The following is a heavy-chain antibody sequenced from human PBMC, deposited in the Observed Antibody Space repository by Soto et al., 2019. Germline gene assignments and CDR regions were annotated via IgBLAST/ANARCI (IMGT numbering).Heavy chain of an antibody. Sequence: SETLSLTCTVYGDFFGGYYGSWIRQPPGKGLEWIGEMNYSGSSNYSPSLQGRLSILVDTANNQFTLRLTSVTAADTAIYYCGRGSITMVGGVHPWGQGTLVTVS. D-gene: IGHD3-10*01. V-gene: IGHV4-34*01. CDR2: MNYSGSS. J-gene: IGHJ5*02. CDR3: GRGSITMVGGVHP. CDR1: GDFFGGYY.